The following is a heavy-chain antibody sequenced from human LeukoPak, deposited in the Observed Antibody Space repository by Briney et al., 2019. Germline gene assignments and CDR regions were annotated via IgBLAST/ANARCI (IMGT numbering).Heavy chain of an antibody. V-gene: IGHV4-34*01. J-gene: IGHJ6*03. CDR2: INHSGSA. CDR1: GGSFSGYY. Sequence: PSETLSLTCAVDGGSFSGYYWSWIREPPGKGLEWIGEINHSGSANYNPAPKSRVTISVDTSKTQFSLKLSSVTAADTAVYYCARVGKILRFLEWSAYYYYMDVWGKGTTVTVSS. CDR3: ARVGKILRFLEWSAYYYYMDV. D-gene: IGHD3-3*01.